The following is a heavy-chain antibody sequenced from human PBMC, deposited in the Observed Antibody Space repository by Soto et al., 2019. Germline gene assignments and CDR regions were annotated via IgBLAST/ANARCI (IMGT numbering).Heavy chain of an antibody. D-gene: IGHD6-13*01. CDR2: IYYSGST. J-gene: IGHJ5*02. Sequence: PSETLSLTCTVSGGSISSSSYYWGWIRQPPGKGLEWIGSIYYSGSTYYNPSLKSRVTISVDTSKNQFSLKLSSVTAADTAVYYCARHGSSWYLDQNWFDPWGQGTLVTVSS. V-gene: IGHV4-39*01. CDR3: ARHGSSWYLDQNWFDP. CDR1: GGSISSSSYY.